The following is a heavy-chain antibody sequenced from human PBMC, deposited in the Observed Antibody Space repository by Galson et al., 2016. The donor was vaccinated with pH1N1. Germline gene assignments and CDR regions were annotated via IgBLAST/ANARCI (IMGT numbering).Heavy chain of an antibody. D-gene: IGHD3-22*01. CDR1: GGIFRSNA. V-gene: IGHV1-69*13. CDR3: ARHPTYYDNTYLDS. CDR2: IIAIFGTA. Sequence: SVKVSCKASGGIFRSNAISWARQAPGQGLEWMGGIIAIFGTAHYAQKFQGRVTITADESASTAFMELNSLTSDDTAVYFCARHPTYYDNTYLDSWGQGTLVTVSS. J-gene: IGHJ4*02.